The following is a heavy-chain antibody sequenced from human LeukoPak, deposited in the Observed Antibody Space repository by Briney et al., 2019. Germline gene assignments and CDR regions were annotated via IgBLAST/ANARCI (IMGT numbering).Heavy chain of an antibody. D-gene: IGHD6-19*01. CDR1: GFTFSKYW. CDR3: ATKQWLAPPPDS. CDR2: INTDGTVT. V-gene: IGHV3-74*01. J-gene: IGHJ4*02. Sequence: GGSLRLSCAASGFTFSKYWMLWVRQHPGEGLESLSRINTDGTVTTYADSVKGRFTVSRDNADNTMFLQMNSVRDEDTAVYYCATKQWLAPPPDSWGQGTPVTVSS.